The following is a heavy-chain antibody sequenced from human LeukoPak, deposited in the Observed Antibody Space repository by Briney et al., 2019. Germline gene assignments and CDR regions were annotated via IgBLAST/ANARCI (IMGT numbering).Heavy chain of an antibody. V-gene: IGHV1-2*02. CDR2: INPNSGGT. Sequence: GASVKVSCKASGYTFTGYYMHWVRQAPGQGLEWMGWINPNSGGTNYAQKFQGRVTMTRDTSISTAYMELSRLRSDDTAVYYCARDRGPTILGYSGYDFWFDPWGQGTLVTVSS. CDR3: ARDRGPTILGYSGYDFWFDP. CDR1: GYTFTGYY. D-gene: IGHD5-12*01. J-gene: IGHJ5*02.